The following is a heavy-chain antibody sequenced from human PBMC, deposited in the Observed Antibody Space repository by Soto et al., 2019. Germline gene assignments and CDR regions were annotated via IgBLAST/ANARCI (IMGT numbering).Heavy chain of an antibody. CDR3: AHCSLDYGYNY. Sequence: QITLKESGPTLVQPTQPLSLTCTFSGFSLRTSGVGVGWIRQPPGTALEWLALIYRNDDKRYSPSLKSRLTITKDTSKNQVVLTITNMDPVDTATYYCAHCSLDYGYNYWGQGTLVTVSS. D-gene: IGHD4-17*01. CDR1: GFSLRTSGVG. J-gene: IGHJ4*02. CDR2: IYRNDDK. V-gene: IGHV2-5*01.